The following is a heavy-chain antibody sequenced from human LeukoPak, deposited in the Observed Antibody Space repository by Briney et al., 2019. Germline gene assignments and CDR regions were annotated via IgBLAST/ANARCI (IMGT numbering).Heavy chain of an antibody. Sequence: GGSLRLXCAASGFTFSSYGMSWVRQAPGKGLEWVSSISGSSGGTYYADSVKDRFTISRDNSKDTLYLQMNSLRAEDTAVYYCAKEGRGNAVDYWGQGTLVTVSS. CDR3: AKEGRGNAVDY. D-gene: IGHD1-1*01. CDR1: GFTFSSYG. V-gene: IGHV3-23*01. J-gene: IGHJ4*02. CDR2: ISGSSGGT.